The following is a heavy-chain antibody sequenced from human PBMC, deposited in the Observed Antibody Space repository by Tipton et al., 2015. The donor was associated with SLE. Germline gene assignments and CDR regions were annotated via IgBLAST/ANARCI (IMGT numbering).Heavy chain of an antibody. CDR2: IKQDGSET. CDR3: ATLLGATDYFDY. D-gene: IGHD1-26*01. V-gene: IGHV3-7*01. CDR1: RFTFSSYW. Sequence: GSLRLSCSASRFTFSSYWMTWVRQAPGKGLEWVANIKQDGSETYYVDSVKGRFTISRDNAKNSLYLQMNNLRGEDTAVYYCATLLGATDYFDYWGQGTLVTVSS. J-gene: IGHJ4*02.